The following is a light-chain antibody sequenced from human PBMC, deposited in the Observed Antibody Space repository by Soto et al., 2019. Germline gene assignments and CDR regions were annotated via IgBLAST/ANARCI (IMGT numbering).Light chain of an antibody. Sequence: EIVLTQSPATLSLSPGERATLSCRASQSVISYLALYQQKPGQAPRLLIYDASNRATGIPARFSGSGSGTDFTLTISSLEPEDFAVYYCQQRSNWPPYTFGQGTKLEIK. CDR2: DAS. CDR3: QQRSNWPPYT. J-gene: IGKJ2*01. CDR1: QSVISY. V-gene: IGKV3-11*01.